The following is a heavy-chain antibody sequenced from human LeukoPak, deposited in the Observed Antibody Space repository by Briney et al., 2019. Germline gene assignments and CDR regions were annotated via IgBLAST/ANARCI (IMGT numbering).Heavy chain of an antibody. J-gene: IGHJ4*02. D-gene: IGHD3-3*01. CDR1: RYTFTGYY. CDR2: INPNSGGT. CDR3: ARDRASFGVVIIPLLFDY. Sequence: GASVKVSCKASRYTFTGYYMHWVRQAPGQGLEWMGWINPNSGGTNYAQKFQGRVTMTRDTSISTACMELSRLRSDDTAVYYCARDRASFGVVIIPLLFDYWGQGTLVTVSS. V-gene: IGHV1-2*02.